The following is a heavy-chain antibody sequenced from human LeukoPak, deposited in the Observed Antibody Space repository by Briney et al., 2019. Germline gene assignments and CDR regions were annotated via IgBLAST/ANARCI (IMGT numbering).Heavy chain of an antibody. CDR3: ARFLGAAVDY. Sequence: PGGSLRLSCAASGFTVSSNYMSWVRQAPGRGLEWVSVIYSGGSAYYADSVKGRFTISRDNSKNTLYLQMNSLRAEDTAVYYCARFLGAAVDYWGQGTLVTVSS. V-gene: IGHV3-53*01. D-gene: IGHD6-13*01. CDR1: GFTVSSNY. CDR2: IYSGGSA. J-gene: IGHJ4*02.